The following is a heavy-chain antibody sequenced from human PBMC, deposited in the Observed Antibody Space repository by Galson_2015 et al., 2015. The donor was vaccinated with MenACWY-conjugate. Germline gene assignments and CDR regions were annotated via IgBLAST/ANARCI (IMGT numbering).Heavy chain of an antibody. J-gene: IGHJ4*02. Sequence: FTTYAMHWVRQAPGQRLEWMGWINAGNGNTKYSQKFQGRVTITRDTSASTAYMELSSLRSEDTALYYCARDVLLWFGEFDFWGQGTLVTVSS. CDR3: ARDVLLWFGEFDF. D-gene: IGHD3-10*01. CDR1: FTTYA. V-gene: IGHV1-3*01. CDR2: INAGNGNT.